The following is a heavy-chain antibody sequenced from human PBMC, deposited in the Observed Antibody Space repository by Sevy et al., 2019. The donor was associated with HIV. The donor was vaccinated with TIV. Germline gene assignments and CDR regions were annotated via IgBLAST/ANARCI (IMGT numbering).Heavy chain of an antibody. Sequence: GGSLRLSCAASGFTFSSYEMNWVRQAPGKGLEWVSYISSSGSTIYYADSVKGRFTISRDNAKNSLYLQMNSLRAEDTAVYYCARQYYDFWSGPSTGMDVWGQGTTVTVSS. CDR1: GFTFSSYE. V-gene: IGHV3-48*03. D-gene: IGHD3-3*01. CDR3: ARQYYDFWSGPSTGMDV. CDR2: ISSSGSTI. J-gene: IGHJ6*02.